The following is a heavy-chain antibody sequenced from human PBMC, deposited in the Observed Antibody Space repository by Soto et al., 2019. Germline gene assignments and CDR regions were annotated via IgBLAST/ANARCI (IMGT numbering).Heavy chain of an antibody. V-gene: IGHV1-69*02. D-gene: IGHD6-19*01. J-gene: IGHJ4*02. CDR1: GGTFGNYP. CDR3: ATDYSVGYTIPFLY. CDR2: VIPILGMG. Sequence: VQLVQSGAEVKQPGSSVKVSCKTSGGTFGNYPINWVRQAPGQGLEWMGRVIPILGMGSYAQKFQGRVTITAETSTSTAYMELSSLRSDDTAVYYCATDYSVGYTIPFLYWGQGTLVTVCS.